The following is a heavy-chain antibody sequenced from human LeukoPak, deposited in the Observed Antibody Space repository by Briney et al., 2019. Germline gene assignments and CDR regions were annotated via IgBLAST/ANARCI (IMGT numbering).Heavy chain of an antibody. V-gene: IGHV3-21*01. CDR3: ARARFLEWLSTTL. Sequence: PRGSLRLSCAASGFTFSSYSMNWVRQAPGKGLEWVSSITSTSDIYYADSVKGRFTISRDNAKSSLYLQMNSLRAEDTAVYYCARARFLEWLSTTLWGQGTLVTVSS. J-gene: IGHJ4*02. CDR2: ITSTSDI. D-gene: IGHD3-3*01. CDR1: GFTFSSYS.